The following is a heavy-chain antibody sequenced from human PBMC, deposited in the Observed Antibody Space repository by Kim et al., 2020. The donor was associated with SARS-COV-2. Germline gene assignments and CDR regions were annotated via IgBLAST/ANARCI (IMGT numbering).Heavy chain of an antibody. CDR1: GFTFSSYA. CDR2: ISGSGGST. Sequence: GGSLRLSCAASGFTFSSYAMSWVRQAPGKGLEWVSAISGSGGSTYYADSVKGRFTISRDNSKNTLYLQMNSMRAEDTAVYYCSRDGGKYQLQWAYWYFDLWGRGTLVTVSS. CDR3: SRDGGKYQLQWAYWYFDL. D-gene: IGHD2-2*01. J-gene: IGHJ2*01. V-gene: IGHV3-23*01.